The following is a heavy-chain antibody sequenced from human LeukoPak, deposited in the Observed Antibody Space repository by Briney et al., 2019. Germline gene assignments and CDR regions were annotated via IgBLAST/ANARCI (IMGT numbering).Heavy chain of an antibody. CDR1: GYTFTGYG. J-gene: IGHJ4*02. CDR3: ARSGDDYYDSSGYSDY. Sequence: ASVKVSCKASGYTFTGYGISWVRQAPGQGLEWMGWISAYNGKTNYSQKLQGRVTMTTDTSTSTAYMEVRSLRSDDTAVYYCARSGDDYYDSSGYSDYWGQGTLVTVSS. CDR2: ISAYNGKT. V-gene: IGHV1-18*01. D-gene: IGHD3-22*01.